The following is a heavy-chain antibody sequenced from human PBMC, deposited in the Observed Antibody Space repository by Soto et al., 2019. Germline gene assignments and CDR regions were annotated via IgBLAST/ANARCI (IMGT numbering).Heavy chain of an antibody. CDR3: AKASGSFYYFDY. CDR1: GFTFSSYA. CDR2: ISGSGGST. D-gene: IGHD1-26*01. Sequence: PGGSLRLSCAASGFTFSSYAMSWVRQAPGKGLEWVSAISGSGGSTYYADSVKGRFTISRDNSKNTLYLQMNNLRAEDTAVYYCAKASGSFYYFDYWGQGTLVTVSS. V-gene: IGHV3-23*01. J-gene: IGHJ4*02.